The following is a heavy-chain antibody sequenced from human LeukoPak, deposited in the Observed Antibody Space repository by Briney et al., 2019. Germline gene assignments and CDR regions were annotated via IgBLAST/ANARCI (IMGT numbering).Heavy chain of an antibody. Sequence: SVKVSCKASGGTFSSYAISWVRQAPGQGLEWMGGINPIFGTANYAQKFQGRVTITADESTSTAYMELSSLRSEDTAVYYCARVRYCSSTSCYPGRPSFDYWGQETLVTVSS. J-gene: IGHJ4*02. V-gene: IGHV1-69*13. CDR2: INPIFGTA. CDR1: GGTFSSYA. CDR3: ARVRYCSSTSCYPGRPSFDY. D-gene: IGHD2-2*01.